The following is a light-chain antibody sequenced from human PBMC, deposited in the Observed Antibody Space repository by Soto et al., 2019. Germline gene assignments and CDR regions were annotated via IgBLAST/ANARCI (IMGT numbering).Light chain of an antibody. V-gene: IGLV2-14*01. CDR3: CSYARPTFYA. Sequence: QSALTQPASVSGSPGQSITISCAGTMRDVGAYNLVSWYQQHPGRAPQLIIYEVRNRPSGISFRFSGSKSGNTASLTISGLQAEDEADYYCCSYARPTFYAFATGTKLTVL. CDR2: EVR. J-gene: IGLJ1*01. CDR1: MRDVGAYNL.